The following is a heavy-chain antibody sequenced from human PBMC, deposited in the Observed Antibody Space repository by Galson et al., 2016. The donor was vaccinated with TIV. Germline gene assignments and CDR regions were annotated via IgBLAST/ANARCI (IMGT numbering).Heavy chain of an antibody. D-gene: IGHD5-24*01. CDR2: ISFDGSEQ. Sequence: SLRLSCAASGFTFCSYDMFWVRQAPGKGLQWVAYISFDGSEQYYRDSVKGRFTISRDRDTLFLQMNSLRRDDTAVYYCARVDNSYWFGPWGHGTLVTVSS. J-gene: IGHJ5*02. V-gene: IGHV3-30*04. CDR3: ARVDNSYWFGP. CDR1: GFTFCSYD.